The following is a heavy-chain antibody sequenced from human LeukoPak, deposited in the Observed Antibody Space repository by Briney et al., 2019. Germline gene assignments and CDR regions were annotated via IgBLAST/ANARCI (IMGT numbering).Heavy chain of an antibody. CDR3: ARDRGGSYTDAFYI. CDR2: IYYSGST. CDR1: GGSFSSDY. Sequence: PSETLSLTCSVSGGSFSSDYWSWIRQPPGKGLEWIGYIYYSGSTNYNPSLKSRVTISVDTSKNQFSLKLSSVTAADTAVYYCARDRGGSYTDAFYIWGQGTMVTVSS. J-gene: IGHJ3*02. D-gene: IGHD1-26*01. V-gene: IGHV4-59*01.